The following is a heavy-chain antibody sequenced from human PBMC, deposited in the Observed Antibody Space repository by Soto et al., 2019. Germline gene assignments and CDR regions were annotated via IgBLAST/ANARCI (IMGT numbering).Heavy chain of an antibody. CDR2: ISGSGGIT. J-gene: IGHJ4*02. V-gene: IGHV3-23*01. CDR1: GFTFISYA. D-gene: IGHD1-26*01. CDR3: AISPKWELPGPVY. Sequence: GGSRRLSCASSGFTFISYAMSWFRQAPGKGLEWVSAISGSGGITYYADSVKGRFTISRDNSKNTLYLQMNSLRAEDTAVYYCAISPKWELPGPVYWGQGTLVTVSS.